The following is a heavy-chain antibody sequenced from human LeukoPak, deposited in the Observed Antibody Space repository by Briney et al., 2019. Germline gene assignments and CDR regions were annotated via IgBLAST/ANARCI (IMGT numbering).Heavy chain of an antibody. CDR3: AKGTKMSWVAAAGYFDY. D-gene: IGHD6-13*01. Sequence: GGSLRLSCAASGFTFSSYAMSWVRQAPGKGLEWVSAISGSGGSTYYADSVKGRFTISRDNSKNTLYLQMNSLRAEDTAVYYCAKGTKMSWVAAAGYFDYWGQGTLVTVSS. V-gene: IGHV3-23*01. CDR2: ISGSGGST. CDR1: GFTFSSYA. J-gene: IGHJ4*02.